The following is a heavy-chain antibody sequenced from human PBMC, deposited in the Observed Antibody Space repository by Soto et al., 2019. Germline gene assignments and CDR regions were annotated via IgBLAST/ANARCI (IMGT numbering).Heavy chain of an antibody. D-gene: IGHD3-3*01. CDR3: ARVLSSVYDFWSGYYSDY. Sequence: QVQLVQSGAEVKKPGASVKVSCKASGYTFTSYGISWVRQAPGQGLEWMGWISAYNGNTNYAQKLQGRVTMTTDTSTSTAYMELRSLRSDDTAVYYCARVLSSVYDFWSGYYSDYWGQGTLVTVSS. V-gene: IGHV1-18*01. CDR2: ISAYNGNT. CDR1: GYTFTSYG. J-gene: IGHJ4*02.